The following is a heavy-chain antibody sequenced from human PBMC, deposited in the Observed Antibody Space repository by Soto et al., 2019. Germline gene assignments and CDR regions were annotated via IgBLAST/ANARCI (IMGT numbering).Heavy chain of an antibody. CDR1: EFAFSDYY. V-gene: IGHV3-11*01. CDR2: ISNSGSTI. Sequence: QVQLVEAGGGLVKPGGSLRLSCAASEFAFSDYYMTWIRQAPGKGLEWVSYISNSGSTIYYAYSVKDRFTISRDNAKNSLYLQRKSVRAEDTDVYCCARGWVYCDYGGLDPWGQGTLVTVSP. J-gene: IGHJ5*02. CDR3: ARGWVYCDYGGLDP. D-gene: IGHD4-17*01.